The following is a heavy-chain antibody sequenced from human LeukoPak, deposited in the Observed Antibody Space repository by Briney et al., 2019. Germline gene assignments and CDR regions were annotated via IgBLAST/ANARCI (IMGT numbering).Heavy chain of an antibody. Sequence: ASVKVSCKASGYTFTNSDIHWVRQATGQGLEWMGWMNPNSGNSGYAQKLQGRVTMTTDTSTSTVYMEMRNLGSDDTAVYYCARTMAEHAFDIWGQGTMVTVSS. V-gene: IGHV1-8*02. CDR1: GYTFTNSD. CDR3: ARTMAEHAFDI. D-gene: IGHD3-10*01. CDR2: MNPNSGNS. J-gene: IGHJ3*02.